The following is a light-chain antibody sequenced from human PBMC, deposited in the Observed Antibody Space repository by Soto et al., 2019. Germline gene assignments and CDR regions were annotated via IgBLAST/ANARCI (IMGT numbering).Light chain of an antibody. CDR1: SSDVGSYNL. CDR2: EVS. V-gene: IGLV2-23*02. Sequence: QSLLTQPASVSGSPGQSITISCTGTSSDVGSYNLVSWYQQHPGKAPKLMIYEVSKRPSGVSNRFSGSKSGNTASLTISGLQAEDEADYYCCSYAGSSGYVFGTGTKVTVL. J-gene: IGLJ1*01. CDR3: CSYAGSSGYV.